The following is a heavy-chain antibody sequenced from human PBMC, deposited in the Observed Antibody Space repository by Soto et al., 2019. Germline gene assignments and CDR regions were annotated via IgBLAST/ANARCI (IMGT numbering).Heavy chain of an antibody. CDR1: GGSISSYH. J-gene: IGHJ4*02. D-gene: IGHD3-22*01. CDR3: ARAGSGYYGFFFDS. CDR2: IYYNGSA. V-gene: IGHV4-59*01. Sequence: SETLSLTCTVSGGSISSYHWSWVRQPPGKGLEWIGYIYYNGSANYNPSLKSRVIISVDTSKNQFSLKLSSVTAADTAVYYCARAGSGYYGFFFDSWGQGTLVTVSS.